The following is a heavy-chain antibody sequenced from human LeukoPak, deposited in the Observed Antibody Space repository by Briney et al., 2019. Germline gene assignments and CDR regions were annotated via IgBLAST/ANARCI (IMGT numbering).Heavy chain of an antibody. J-gene: IGHJ4*02. CDR3: ARSTLPGLCHY. D-gene: IGHD1-14*01. Sequence: SETLSLTCAVYGGSFSGYYWSWIRQPPGKGLEWIGEINHSGSTNYNPSLKSRVTISVDTSKNQFSLKLSSVTAADTAVYYCARSTLPGLCHYWGQGTLVTVSS. V-gene: IGHV4-34*01. CDR1: GGSFSGYY. CDR2: INHSGST.